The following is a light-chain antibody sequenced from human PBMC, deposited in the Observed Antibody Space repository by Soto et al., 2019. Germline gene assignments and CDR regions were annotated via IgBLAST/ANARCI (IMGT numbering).Light chain of an antibody. J-gene: IGLJ1*01. Sequence: QSALTQPASVSGSPGQSITISCTGTSSDVGGYNYVSWYQQHPGKAPKLMIYEVSNRPSGVSNRFSGSKSCNTASLTISGLQAEDEADYYCSSYTSSSTIYVFGTGTKLTVL. CDR2: EVS. V-gene: IGLV2-14*01. CDR1: SSDVGGYNY. CDR3: SSYTSSSTIYV.